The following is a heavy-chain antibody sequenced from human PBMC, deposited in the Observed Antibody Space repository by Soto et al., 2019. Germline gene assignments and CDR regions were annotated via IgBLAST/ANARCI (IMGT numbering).Heavy chain of an antibody. Sequence: ASVKVSCKTSGYSFAGHNLHWVLQAPGQGLDWMGWINPNSGGTIYAQRFQGRVTMTRDTSISTAYMVLTSLRSDDTAVYYCARDSHYDILTGYSRNDFDMWGRGTVVTVSS. V-gene: IGHV1-2*02. CDR1: GYSFAGHN. D-gene: IGHD3-9*01. CDR3: ARDSHYDILTGYSRNDFDM. CDR2: INPNSGGT. J-gene: IGHJ3*02.